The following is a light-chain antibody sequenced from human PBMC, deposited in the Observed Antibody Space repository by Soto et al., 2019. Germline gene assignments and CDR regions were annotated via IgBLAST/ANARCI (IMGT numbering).Light chain of an antibody. Sequence: EIVLTQSPGTLSLSPGERATLSCRASQSVSSSYLAWYQQKPGQAPRLLIYGASSRATGIPDRFSGSGSGTEFTLTIRSLQPEDFATYYCLQHNSFPFTFGGGTKVDI. CDR2: GAS. CDR3: LQHNSFPFT. CDR1: QSVSSSY. J-gene: IGKJ4*01. V-gene: IGKV3-20*01.